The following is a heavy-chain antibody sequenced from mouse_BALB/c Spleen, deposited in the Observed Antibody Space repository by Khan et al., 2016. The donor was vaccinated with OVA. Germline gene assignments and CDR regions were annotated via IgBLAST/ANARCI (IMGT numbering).Heavy chain of an antibody. CDR3: TREGRNYGNYGAWFAY. CDR1: GYTFTSYT. CDR2: INPSNDYT. V-gene: IGHV1-4*01. Sequence: QVQLKESGAELARPGASVKMSCKASGYTFTSYTMHWVKQRPGQGLEWIGYINPSNDYTNYNQKFKDKATLTADKSYSTAYMQISSTTSADSVVYYCTREGRNYGNYGAWFAYWGQGTLVTVSA. D-gene: IGHD2-1*01. J-gene: IGHJ3*01.